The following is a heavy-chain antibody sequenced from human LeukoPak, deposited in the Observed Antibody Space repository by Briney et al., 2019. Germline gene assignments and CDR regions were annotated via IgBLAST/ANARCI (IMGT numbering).Heavy chain of an antibody. CDR2: INPNSGGT. CDR3: ARAYGSGSSYHPDY. V-gene: IGHV1-2*02. J-gene: IGHJ4*02. CDR1: GYTFTAYY. Sequence: ASVKVSCKASGYTFTAYYMHRVRQAPGQGLEWMGWINPNSGGTNSSQKFQDRVTLTRDTSISTAYMELGSLRSDDTAIYYYARAYGSGSSYHPDYWGQGTLVTVSS. D-gene: IGHD3-10*01.